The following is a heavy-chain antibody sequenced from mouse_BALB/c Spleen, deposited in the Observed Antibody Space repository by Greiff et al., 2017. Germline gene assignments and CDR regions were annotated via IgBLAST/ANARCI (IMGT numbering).Heavy chain of an antibody. Sequence: EVQRVESGGGLVQPGGSLRLSCATSGFTFTDYYMSWVRQPPGKALEWLGFIRNKANGYTTEYSASVKGRFTISRDNSQSILYLQMNTLRAEDSATYYCARAYVAHYAMDYWGQGTSVTVSS. J-gene: IGHJ4*01. CDR2: IRNKANGYTT. V-gene: IGHV7-3*02. D-gene: IGHD1-1*01. CDR1: GFTFTDYY. CDR3: ARAYVAHYAMDY.